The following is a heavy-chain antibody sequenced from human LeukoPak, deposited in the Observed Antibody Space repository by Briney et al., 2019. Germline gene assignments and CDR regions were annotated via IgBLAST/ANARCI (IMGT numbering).Heavy chain of an antibody. J-gene: IGHJ4*02. D-gene: IGHD1-26*01. CDR3: ARSDGVVGATIDY. Sequence: GESLKISCKGSGYSFTSYWIGWVRQMPGKGLEWMGIIYPGDSDTRYSPSFQGQVTISADKSISTAYLHWSTLKASDTAMYYCARSDGVVGATIDYWGQGTLVTVSS. CDR2: IYPGDSDT. CDR1: GYSFTSYW. V-gene: IGHV5-51*01.